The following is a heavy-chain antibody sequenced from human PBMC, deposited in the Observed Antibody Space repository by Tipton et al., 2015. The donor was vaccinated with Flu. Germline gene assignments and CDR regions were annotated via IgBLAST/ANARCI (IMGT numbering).Heavy chain of an antibody. V-gene: IGHV3-23*01. CDR3: AKGGVRGSGSPNDAFDI. D-gene: IGHD3-10*01. CDR2: ISGSGGST. Sequence: SLRLSCAASGFTFSSYAMSWVRQAPGKGLEWVSAISGSGGSTYYADSVKGRFTISRDNPKNTLYLQMNSLRAEDTAVYYCAKGGVRGSGSPNDAFDIWGQGTMVTVSS. CDR1: GFTFSSYA. J-gene: IGHJ3*02.